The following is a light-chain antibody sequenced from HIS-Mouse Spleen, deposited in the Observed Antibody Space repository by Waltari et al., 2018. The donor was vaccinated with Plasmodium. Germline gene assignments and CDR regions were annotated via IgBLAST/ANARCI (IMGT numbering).Light chain of an antibody. CDR3: QQYNNWSFT. CDR2: GAS. V-gene: IGKV3-15*01. J-gene: IGKJ3*01. Sequence: EIVMTQSPATLSVSPGARATLSCRASQGVSSYLAWYQQKPGQAPRLLIYGASTRATGIPARFSGSGSGTEFTLTISSLQSEDFAVYYCQQYNNWSFTFGPGTKVDIK. CDR1: QGVSSY.